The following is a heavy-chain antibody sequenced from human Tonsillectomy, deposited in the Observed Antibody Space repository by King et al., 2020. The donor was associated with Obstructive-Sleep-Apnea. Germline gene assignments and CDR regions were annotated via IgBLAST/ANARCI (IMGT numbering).Heavy chain of an antibody. J-gene: IGHJ4*02. D-gene: IGHD3-16*01. V-gene: IGHV4-59*08. Sequence: VQLQESGPGLVKPSETLSLTCTVSGGSISYYYWSWIRQPPGKGLEWIGYIFYSGSTNYNPSLKSLVTISVDTSKNQFSLKLSSVTAADTAVYYCARGLGGLDYWGQGTLVTVSS. CDR1: GGSISYYY. CDR2: IFYSGST. CDR3: ARGLGGLDY.